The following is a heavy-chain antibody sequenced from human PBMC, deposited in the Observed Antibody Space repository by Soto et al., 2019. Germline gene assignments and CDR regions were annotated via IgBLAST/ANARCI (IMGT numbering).Heavy chain of an antibody. D-gene: IGHD2-2*02. Sequence: SVKVSCKASGGTFSSYAISWVRQAPGQGLEWMGGIIPIFGTANYARKFQGRVTITADESTSTAYMELSSLRSEDTAVYYCARISRHSRLYCSSTSCYIGWFDPWGQGTLVTVSS. V-gene: IGHV1-69*13. CDR2: IIPIFGTA. CDR1: GGTFSSYA. CDR3: ARISRHSRLYCSSTSCYIGWFDP. J-gene: IGHJ5*02.